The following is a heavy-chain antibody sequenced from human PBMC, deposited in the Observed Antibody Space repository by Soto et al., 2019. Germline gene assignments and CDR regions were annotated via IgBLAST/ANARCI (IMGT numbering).Heavy chain of an antibody. D-gene: IGHD6-6*01. CDR2: ISYDGSNK. CDR3: ARSYSRSDMRFDY. Sequence: QVQLVESGGGVVQPGRSLRLSCAASGFTFSSYAMHWVRQAPGKGLEWVAVISYDGSNKYYADSVKGRFTISRDNSKNTLYLQMNILRAEDTAVYYCARSYSRSDMRFDYWGQGTLVTVSS. CDR1: GFTFSSYA. V-gene: IGHV3-30-3*01. J-gene: IGHJ4*02.